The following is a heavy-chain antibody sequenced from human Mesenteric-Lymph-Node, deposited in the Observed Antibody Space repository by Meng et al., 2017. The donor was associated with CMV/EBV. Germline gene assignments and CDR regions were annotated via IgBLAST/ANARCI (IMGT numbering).Heavy chain of an antibody. CDR2: IYYSGSS. V-gene: IGHV4-61*03. D-gene: IGHD3-22*01. J-gene: IGHJ3*02. CDR3: ARDSRTYYYDSRGYRAFDI. CDR1: GGSVNSGSFY. Sequence: SETLSLPCTVSGGSVNSGSFYWSWIRQTQGKGLEWIGDIYYSGSSNSNHSLKSRVTFSVDTSKSHFSLKLSSVTAADTAVYYCARDSRTYYYDSRGYRAFDIWGQGTMVTVSS.